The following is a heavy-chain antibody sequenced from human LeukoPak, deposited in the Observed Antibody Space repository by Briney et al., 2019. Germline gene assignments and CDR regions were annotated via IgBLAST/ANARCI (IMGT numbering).Heavy chain of an antibody. CDR1: GGSISSYY. D-gene: IGHD3-10*01. CDR2: IYTSGST. CDR3: AREIQFALNYYYMDV. V-gene: IGHV4-4*07. J-gene: IGHJ6*03. Sequence: SETLSLTCTVSGGSISSYYWSWIRQPAGKGLEWIGRIYTSGSTNYNPSLKSRVTISVDKSKNQFSLKLSSVTAADTAVYYCAREIQFALNYYYMDVWGKGTTVTVSS.